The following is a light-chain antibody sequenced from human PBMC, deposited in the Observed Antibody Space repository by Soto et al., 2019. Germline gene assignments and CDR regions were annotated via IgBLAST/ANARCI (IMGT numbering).Light chain of an antibody. CDR1: QSILYSSNNKNY. Sequence: DIVMTQSPDSLAVSLGESATINCKSSQSILYSSNNKNYLTWYQQKPGQPPKLLIYWASTRDSGVPDRFSGSGSGTDFTLTISRLQPEDVAVYFCQQYLNIPYTFGQGTKLEIK. CDR2: WAS. V-gene: IGKV4-1*01. J-gene: IGKJ2*01. CDR3: QQYLNIPYT.